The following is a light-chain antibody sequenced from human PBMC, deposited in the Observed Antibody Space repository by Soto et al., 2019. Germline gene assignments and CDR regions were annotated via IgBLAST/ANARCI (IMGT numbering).Light chain of an antibody. CDR1: SSNIGSNT. CDR2: SNN. V-gene: IGLV1-44*01. J-gene: IGLJ2*01. CDR3: AARDDSLNGVA. Sequence: QSVLTQPPLASGTPGQRVTISCSVSSSNIGSNTVNWYQQLPGTAPKLLIYSNNQRPSGVPDRFSCSKSGTSASLAISGLHSEDEAHYYCAARDDSLNGVAFGGGTKLTVL.